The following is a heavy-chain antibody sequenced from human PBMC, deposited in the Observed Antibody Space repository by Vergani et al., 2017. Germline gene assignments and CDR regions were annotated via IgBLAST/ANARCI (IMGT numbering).Heavy chain of an antibody. V-gene: IGHV1-46*01. CDR3: ARVGWSYYDSSGYYYAPGGWFDP. CDR2: INPSGGST. CDR1: GYTFTSYY. D-gene: IGHD3-22*01. J-gene: IGHJ5*02. Sequence: QVQLVQSGAEVKKPGASVKVSCKASGYTFTSYYMHWVRQAPGQGLEWMGIINPSGGSTSYAQKFQGRVTMTRDTSTSTVYMELSSLRSEDTAVYYCARVGWSYYDSSGYYYAPGGWFDPWGQGTLVTVSS.